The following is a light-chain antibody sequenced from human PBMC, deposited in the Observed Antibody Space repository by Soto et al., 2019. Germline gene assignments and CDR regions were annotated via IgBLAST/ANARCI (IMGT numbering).Light chain of an antibody. V-gene: IGKV1-5*01. CDR2: DAS. J-gene: IGKJ1*01. Sequence: DIQMTQSPSTLSASVGDRVTITCRASQTISTWMAWYQQKPGKAPNLLIYDASTLESGVPSRFSGSGSGTEFTLTISSLQPDDFATYYCQHYSSVWTFGQGTRWIS. CDR1: QTISTW. CDR3: QHYSSVWT.